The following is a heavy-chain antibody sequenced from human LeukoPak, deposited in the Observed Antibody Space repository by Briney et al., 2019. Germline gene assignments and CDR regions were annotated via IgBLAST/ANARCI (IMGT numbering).Heavy chain of an antibody. CDR3: ASLPYYDFWSGYSTKPFNWFDP. V-gene: IGHV4-39*01. CDR1: GGSISSSYYY. J-gene: IGHJ5*02. Sequence: SETLSLTCTVSGGSISSSYYYWGWIRQPPGKGLEWIGSIYYSGSTYYNPSLKSRVTISVDTSKNQFSLKLSSVTAADTAVYYCASLPYYDFWSGYSTKPFNWFDPWGQGTLVTVSS. D-gene: IGHD3-3*01. CDR2: IYYSGST.